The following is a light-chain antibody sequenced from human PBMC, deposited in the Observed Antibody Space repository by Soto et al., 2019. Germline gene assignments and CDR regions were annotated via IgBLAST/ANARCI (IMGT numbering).Light chain of an antibody. CDR2: WAS. V-gene: IGKV4-1*01. Sequence: DIVMTQSPDSLAVSLGERATINCKSSQSVLYSSNNKNYLAWYQKKPGQHPKLLIYWASTRESGVPDRFSGSGYGTDFTLTISSLQAEDVAVYYCQQYYSIPPTFGQGTKLEIK. J-gene: IGKJ2*01. CDR1: QSVLYSSNNKNY. CDR3: QQYYSIPPT.